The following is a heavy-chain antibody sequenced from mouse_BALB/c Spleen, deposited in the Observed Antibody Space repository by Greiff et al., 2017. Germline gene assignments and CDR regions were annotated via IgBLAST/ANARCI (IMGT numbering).Heavy chain of an antibody. CDR1: GFTFSSYT. J-gene: IGHJ3*01. CDR2: ISSGGSYT. V-gene: IGHV5-6-4*01. CDR3: TRDLETARATFAY. D-gene: IGHD3-2*01. Sequence: DVQLVESGGGLVKPGGSLKLSCPASGFTFSSYTMSWVRQTPEKRLEWVATISSGGSYTYYPDSVKGRFTISRDNAKNTLYLQMSSLKSEDTAMYYCTRDLETARATFAYWGQGTLVTVSA.